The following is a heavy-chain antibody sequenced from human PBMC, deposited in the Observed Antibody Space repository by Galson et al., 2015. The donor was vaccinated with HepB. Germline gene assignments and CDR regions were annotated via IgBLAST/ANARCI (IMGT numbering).Heavy chain of an antibody. D-gene: IGHD4/OR15-4a*01. CDR1: GGTFSSYA. Sequence: SVKVSCKASGGTFSSYAISWVRQAPGQGLEWMGGIIPIFGTANYAQKFQGRVTITADESTSTAYMELSSLRSEDTAVYYCASVVASYGAFDIWGQGTMVTVSS. V-gene: IGHV1-69*13. CDR2: IIPIFGTA. CDR3: ASVVASYGAFDI. J-gene: IGHJ3*02.